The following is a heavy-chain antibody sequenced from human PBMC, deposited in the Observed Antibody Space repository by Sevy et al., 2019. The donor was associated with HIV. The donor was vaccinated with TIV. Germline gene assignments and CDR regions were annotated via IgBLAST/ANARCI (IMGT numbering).Heavy chain of an antibody. CDR2: ISGSGGST. V-gene: IGHV3-23*01. CDR3: AKARIVLMVYAMSGWDAFDI. CDR1: GFTFDAFW. J-gene: IGHJ3*02. D-gene: IGHD2-8*01. Sequence: GGSLRLSCAASGFTFDAFWMQWVRQAPGKGLEWVSAISGSGGSTYYADSVKGRFTISRDNSKNTLYLQMNSLRAEDTAVYYCAKARIVLMVYAMSGWDAFDIWGQGTMVTVSS.